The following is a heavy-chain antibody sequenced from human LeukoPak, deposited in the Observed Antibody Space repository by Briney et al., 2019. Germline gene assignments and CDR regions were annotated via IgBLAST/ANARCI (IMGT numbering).Heavy chain of an antibody. V-gene: IGHV3-20*04. D-gene: IGHD3-3*01. CDR1: GFTFDDYG. CDR2: INWNGGST. J-gene: IGHJ6*03. CDR3: ARVGAAVWSGYYTDYYYYYYMDV. Sequence: GGSLRLSCVASGFTFDDYGMSWVRQAPGKGLEWVSGINWNGGSTGYADSVKGRFTISRDNAKNSLYLQMNSLRAEDTALYYCARVGAAVWSGYYTDYYYYYYMDVWGKGTTVTVSS.